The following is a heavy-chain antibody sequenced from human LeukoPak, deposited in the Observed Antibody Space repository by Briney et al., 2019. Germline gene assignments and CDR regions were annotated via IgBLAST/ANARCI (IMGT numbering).Heavy chain of an antibody. V-gene: IGHV1-69*13. CDR3: AKDPDCTSGICYTFFDY. J-gene: IGHJ4*02. CDR2: IIPIFGTA. Sequence: SVKVSCKASGGTFSSYAISWVRQAPGQGLEWMGGIIPIFGTANYAQKFQGRVTITADESTSTAYMELSSLRAEDTAVYYCAKDPDCTSGICYTFFDYWGQGTLVTVSS. D-gene: IGHD2-8*01. CDR1: GGTFSSYA.